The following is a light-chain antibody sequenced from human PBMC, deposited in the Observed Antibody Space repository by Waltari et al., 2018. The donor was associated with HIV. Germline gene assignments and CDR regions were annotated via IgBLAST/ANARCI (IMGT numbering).Light chain of an antibody. CDR1: SSDIVGYNF. J-gene: IGLJ2*01. CDR2: EVT. Sequence: QSALTQPPSASGSPGPSVTISCTGTSSDIVGYNFVPRSQQHPGKAPKLIIYEVTKRPPGLPNRFSGSKSGNTASLTVSGLQAEDEADYYCVSYAGSNTVIFGGGTKLTVL. CDR3: VSYAGSNTVI. V-gene: IGLV2-8*01.